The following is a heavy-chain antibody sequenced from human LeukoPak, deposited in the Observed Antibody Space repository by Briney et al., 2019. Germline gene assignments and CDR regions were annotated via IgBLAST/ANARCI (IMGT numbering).Heavy chain of an antibody. Sequence: GGSLRLSCAASGFSFSSYAMGWVRQAPGKGLEWVSATSGSGDYTYYADSVKGRFTISRDNSKNTLYLQMSGLRAEDTAIYYCAKVTIAVHGYNLGPIDYWGQGTLVTVSS. V-gene: IGHV3-23*01. CDR3: AKVTIAVHGYNLGPIDY. CDR1: GFSFSSYA. J-gene: IGHJ4*02. D-gene: IGHD5-24*01. CDR2: TSGSGDYT.